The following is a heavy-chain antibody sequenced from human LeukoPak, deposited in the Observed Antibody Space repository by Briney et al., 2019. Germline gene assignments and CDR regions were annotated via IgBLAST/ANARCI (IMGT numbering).Heavy chain of an antibody. V-gene: IGHV3-23*01. CDR3: AKDGTYYYGSGRPSLVYYYGMDV. CDR1: GFTFSSYA. CDR2: ISGSGDST. J-gene: IGHJ6*02. D-gene: IGHD3-10*01. Sequence: GGSLRLSCAASGFTFSSYAMSWVRQAPGKGLEWVSAISGSGDSTYYADSVKGRFTISRDNSKNTLYLQMNSLRAEDTAVYYCAKDGTYYYGSGRPSLVYYYGMDVWGQGTTVTVSS.